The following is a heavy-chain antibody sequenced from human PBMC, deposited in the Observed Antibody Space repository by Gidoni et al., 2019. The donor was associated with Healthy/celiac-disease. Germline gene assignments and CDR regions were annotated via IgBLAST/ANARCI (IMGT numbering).Heavy chain of an antibody. Sequence: QVQLLESGGGLVKPGGSLRLARAASGFTFSDYYLSWIRQAPGKGLEWVSYISSSGSTISYADAVKGRFTISRDNAKNSLYLQMNSLRAEETAVYYCARTYGDYDDAFDIWGQGTMVTVSS. CDR1: GFTFSDYY. J-gene: IGHJ3*02. V-gene: IGHV3-11*01. D-gene: IGHD4-17*01. CDR3: ARTYGDYDDAFDI. CDR2: ISSSGSTI.